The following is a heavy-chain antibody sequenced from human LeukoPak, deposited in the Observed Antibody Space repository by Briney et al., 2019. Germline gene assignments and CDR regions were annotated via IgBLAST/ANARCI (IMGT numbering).Heavy chain of an antibody. V-gene: IGHV3-49*04. D-gene: IGHD3-22*01. J-gene: IGHJ4*02. CDR2: IRSKAYGGTT. Sequence: GGSLRLSCAASGFTFSSYGMHWVRQAPGKGLEWVGFIRSKAYGGTTEYAASVKGRFTISRDDSKSIAYLQMNSLKTEDTAVYYCTRGYYDSSGYYYVWGQGTLVTVSS. CDR1: GFTFSSYG. CDR3: TRGYYDSSGYYYV.